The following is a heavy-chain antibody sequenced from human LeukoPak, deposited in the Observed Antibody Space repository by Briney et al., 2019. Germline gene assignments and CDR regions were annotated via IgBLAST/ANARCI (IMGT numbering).Heavy chain of an antibody. Sequence: ASETLSLTCAVYGGSFNNYYCSWIRQAPGKGLEWIGEINHSGGVDYNPSLKGRVTISVDTSKNQFSLKLSSVTAADTAVYYCARQLYGSDYWGQGTLVTVSS. CDR3: ARQLYGSDY. J-gene: IGHJ4*02. CDR2: INHSGGV. V-gene: IGHV4-34*01. D-gene: IGHD4-17*01. CDR1: GGSFNNYY.